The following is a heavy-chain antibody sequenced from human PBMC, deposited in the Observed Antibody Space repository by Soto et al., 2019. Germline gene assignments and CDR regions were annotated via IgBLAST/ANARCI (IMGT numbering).Heavy chain of an antibody. CDR3: ARLLGGYDDYGGWFAP. CDR1: GGSISPYS. CDR2: VSHSGRT. Sequence: QVHLVESGPGLVKPSETLSLTCTISGGSISPYSWTWIRQSPGKGLAWIGYVSHSGRTFYTPSPKSRLTMSLDTSRSQFALRLKSVSAADTAVYYCARLLGGYDDYGGWFAPWGQGTLVTVSS. V-gene: IGHV4-59*01. J-gene: IGHJ5*02. D-gene: IGHD4-17*01.